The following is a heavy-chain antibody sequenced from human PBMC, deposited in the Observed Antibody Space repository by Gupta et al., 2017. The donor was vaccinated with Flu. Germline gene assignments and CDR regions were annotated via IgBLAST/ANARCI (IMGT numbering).Heavy chain of an antibody. V-gene: IGHV4-34*01. CDR1: GGSFSGYY. J-gene: IGHJ6*02. CDR3: ARASIIIQLWSEASSGMDV. Sequence: QVQLQQWGAGLLKPSETLSLTCAVYGGSFSGYYWSWIRQPPGKGLEWIGEINHSGSTNYNPSLKSRVTISVDTSKNQFSLKLSSVTAAETAVYYCARASIIIQLWSEASSGMDVWGQGTTVTVSS. CDR2: INHSGST. D-gene: IGHD5-18*01.